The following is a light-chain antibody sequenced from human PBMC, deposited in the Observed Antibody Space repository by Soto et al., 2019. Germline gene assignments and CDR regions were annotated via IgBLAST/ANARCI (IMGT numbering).Light chain of an antibody. CDR1: SSNIGNNY. J-gene: IGLJ1*01. CDR3: GTWDSSLSAGV. CDR2: DNN. V-gene: IGLV1-51*01. Sequence: QSVLTQPPSVSAAPGQKVTISCSGSSSNIGNNYVSWYQQLPGTAPKLLIYDNNKRPSGIPDRFSGSKSGTSATLGITGLQTGDEVDYYCGTWDSSLSAGVFGTGTKLTVL.